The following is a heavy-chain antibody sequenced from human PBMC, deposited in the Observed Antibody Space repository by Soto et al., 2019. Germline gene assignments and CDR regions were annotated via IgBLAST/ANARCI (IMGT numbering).Heavy chain of an antibody. V-gene: IGHV3-9*01. Sequence: SLRLSCAASGFTFDVYAMPWVLQATGKGLEWVSGISWNSGSIGYADSVKGRFTISRDNAKNSLYLQMNSLRAEDTALYYCAKDTTLYYYDSSGTNFDYWGQGTLVTVSS. CDR1: GFTFDVYA. D-gene: IGHD3-22*01. CDR3: AKDTTLYYYDSSGTNFDY. CDR2: ISWNSGSI. J-gene: IGHJ4*02.